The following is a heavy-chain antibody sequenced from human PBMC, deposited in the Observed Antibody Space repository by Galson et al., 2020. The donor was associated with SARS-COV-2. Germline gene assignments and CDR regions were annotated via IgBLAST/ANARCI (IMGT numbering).Heavy chain of an antibody. J-gene: IGHJ6*02. D-gene: IGHD6-19*01. Sequence: TGGPLRLSCAPPGFTFSSYAIDWVRQAPGKGLEWVAVISSDGDNKFYADSVRGRFTISRDNSKNTLYLQINSLRAEDTAVYYCAAELAVAGTDYYYGMDVWGQGTTVTVSS. V-gene: IGHV3-30-3*01. CDR1: GFTFSSYA. CDR3: AAELAVAGTDYYYGMDV. CDR2: ISSDGDNK.